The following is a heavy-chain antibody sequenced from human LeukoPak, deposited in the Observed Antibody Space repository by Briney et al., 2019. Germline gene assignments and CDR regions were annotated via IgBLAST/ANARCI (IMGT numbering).Heavy chain of an antibody. CDR1: GFTFSSYA. CDR3: AKAGGDYEDGDAFDI. CDR2: ISGSGGST. D-gene: IGHD4-17*01. Sequence: GGSLRLSCAASGFTFSSYAMSWVRQAPGKGLEWVSAISGSGGSTYYADSVKGRFTISRDNSKNTLYLQMNSLRAADTAVYYCAKAGGDYEDGDAFDIWGQGTMVTVSS. J-gene: IGHJ3*02. V-gene: IGHV3-23*01.